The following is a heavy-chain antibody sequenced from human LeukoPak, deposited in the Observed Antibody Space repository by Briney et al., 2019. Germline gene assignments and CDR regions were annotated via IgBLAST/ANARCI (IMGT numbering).Heavy chain of an antibody. CDR3: ATKQWLAPPPDS. Sequence: GESLRLSCAASGFTFSKYWMLWVRHAPGKGLESVSRINTDGTVTTYADSVKGRFTVSRDNADNTMFLQMNSVRDEDTAVYYCATKQWLAPPPDSWGQGTPVTVSS. J-gene: IGHJ4*02. CDR2: INTDGTVT. V-gene: IGHV3-74*01. D-gene: IGHD6-19*01. CDR1: GFTFSKYW.